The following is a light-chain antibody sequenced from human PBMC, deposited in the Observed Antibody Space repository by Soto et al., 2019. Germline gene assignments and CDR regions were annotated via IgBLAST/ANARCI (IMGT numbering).Light chain of an antibody. J-gene: IGKJ1*01. CDR3: LQDSHAWT. Sequence: AIQMTQSPSSLSASVGDRVTITCRASQGIGNDLGWYQQKPGKAPNLLIYDVSRLQSGVPSRFSGSGSGTDFTLTISSLQPEDSATYYCLQDSHAWTFGQGTKVEIK. CDR2: DVS. CDR1: QGIGND. V-gene: IGKV1-6*01.